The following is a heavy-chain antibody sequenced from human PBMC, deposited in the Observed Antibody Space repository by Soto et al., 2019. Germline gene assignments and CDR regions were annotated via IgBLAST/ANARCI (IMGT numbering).Heavy chain of an antibody. CDR1: GYSFAGYW. V-gene: IGHV5-10-1*01. J-gene: IGHJ4*02. D-gene: IGHD3-22*01. CDR2: IVPSDSQT. CDR3: ARQIYDSDTGPNFQYYFDS. Sequence: ESLKISCKGSGYSFAGYWITWVRQKPGKGLEWMGRIVPSDSQTYYSPSFRGHVTISATKSITTVFLQWSSLRASDTAMYYCARQIYDSDTGPNFQYYFDSWGQGTPVTVSS.